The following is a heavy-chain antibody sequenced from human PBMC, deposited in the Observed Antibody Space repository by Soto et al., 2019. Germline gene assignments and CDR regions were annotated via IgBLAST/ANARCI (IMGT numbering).Heavy chain of an antibody. Sequence: SETLSLTCAVYGGSFSGYYRSWIRLPPGKGQQWIGEINHSGSTNYNPSLKSRVSISVDTSKSQFSLKLSSVTAADTAVYYCARGITIFGVVKKTEPYYYYMDVWGKGTTVTVSS. CDR2: INHSGST. J-gene: IGHJ6*03. V-gene: IGHV4-34*01. CDR1: GGSFSGYY. CDR3: ARGITIFGVVKKTEPYYYYMDV. D-gene: IGHD3-3*01.